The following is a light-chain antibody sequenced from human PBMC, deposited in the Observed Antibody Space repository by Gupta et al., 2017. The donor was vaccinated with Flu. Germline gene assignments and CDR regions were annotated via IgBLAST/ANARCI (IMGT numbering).Light chain of an antibody. Sequence: SVLPQPPSTSGTPGQRVTISCSGSSSNIGSNTVNWYQQLPGTAPKLLIYTNDQRPSGVPDRFSGSKSGTSASLAIXGXQSEDEXDYYCATWDDSLNAWVFGGGTKVTVL. J-gene: IGLJ3*02. V-gene: IGLV1-44*01. CDR3: ATWDDSLNAWV. CDR2: TND. CDR1: SSNIGSNT.